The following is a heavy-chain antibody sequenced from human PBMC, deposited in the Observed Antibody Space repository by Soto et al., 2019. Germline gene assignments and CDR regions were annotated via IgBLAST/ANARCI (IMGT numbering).Heavy chain of an antibody. CDR2: ISGSGGST. D-gene: IGHD5-12*01. CDR3: SSGYDSGSYYYYHYRMAV. Sequence: GGALRLCCAASGFTFSSYAMSWVRQAPGKGLEWVSAISGSGGSTYYADSVKGRFTISRDNSKNTLYLQMNSLRAEDTAVYYCSSGYDSGSYYYYHYRMAVWGQRTTVTVSS. V-gene: IGHV3-23*01. J-gene: IGHJ6*02. CDR1: GFTFSSYA.